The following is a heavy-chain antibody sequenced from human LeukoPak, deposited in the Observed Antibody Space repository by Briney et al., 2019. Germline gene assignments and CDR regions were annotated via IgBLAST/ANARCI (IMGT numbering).Heavy chain of an antibody. CDR3: AKAKGVVPAAIRPATYYYYYGMDV. Sequence: GGSLRLSCAASGFTFADYAMHWVRQAPGKGLEWVSGISWNSGSIGYADSVKGRFTISRDNAKNSLYLQMNSLRAEDTALYYCAKAKGVVPAAIRPATYYYYYGMDVWGQGTTVTVSS. CDR2: ISWNSGSI. CDR1: GFTFADYA. D-gene: IGHD2-2*01. V-gene: IGHV3-9*01. J-gene: IGHJ6*02.